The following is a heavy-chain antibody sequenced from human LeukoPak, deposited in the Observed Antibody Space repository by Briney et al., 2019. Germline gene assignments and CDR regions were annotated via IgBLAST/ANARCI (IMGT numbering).Heavy chain of an antibody. V-gene: IGHV3-33*01. J-gene: IGHJ4*02. D-gene: IGHD5-24*01. Sequence: GRSLRLSCAASGFTFSSYGMHWVRQAPGKGLEWVAVIWYDGSNKYYADSVKGRFTISRDNSKNTLYLQMNSLRAEDTAVYYCARDQDGYNYGPFDYWGQETLVTVSS. CDR2: IWYDGSNK. CDR3: ARDQDGYNYGPFDY. CDR1: GFTFSSYG.